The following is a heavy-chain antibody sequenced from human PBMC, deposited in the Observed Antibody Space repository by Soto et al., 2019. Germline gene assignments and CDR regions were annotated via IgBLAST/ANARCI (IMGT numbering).Heavy chain of an antibody. Sequence: QVQLVQSGAEVKKPGASVKVSCKASGYTFTGYYMHWVRQAPGQGLEWMGWINPNSGGTNYAQKFQGWVTMTRDPSISTAYMELGRLRSDDTAVYYCARAHCGGDCYSGVDYWGQGTLVTVSS. CDR2: INPNSGGT. J-gene: IGHJ4*02. CDR1: GYTFTGYY. CDR3: ARAHCGGDCYSGVDY. V-gene: IGHV1-2*04. D-gene: IGHD2-21*02.